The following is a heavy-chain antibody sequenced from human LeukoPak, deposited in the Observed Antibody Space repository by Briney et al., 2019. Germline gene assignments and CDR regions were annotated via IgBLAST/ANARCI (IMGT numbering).Heavy chain of an antibody. CDR2: IIPILGIA. V-gene: IGHV1-69*04. CDR3: ARDRPVDTNYYYYYGMDV. Sequence: AASVKVSCKASGGTFSSYVISWVRRAPGQGLEWMGRIIPILGIANYAQKFQGRVTITADKSTSTAYMELSSLRSEDTAMYYCARDRPVDTNYYYYYGMDVWGQGTTVTVSS. D-gene: IGHD5-18*01. J-gene: IGHJ6*02. CDR1: GGTFSSYV.